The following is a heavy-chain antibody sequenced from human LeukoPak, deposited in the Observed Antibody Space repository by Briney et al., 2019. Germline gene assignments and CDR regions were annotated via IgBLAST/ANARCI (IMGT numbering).Heavy chain of an antibody. D-gene: IGHD1-26*01. CDR3: ARAGPHSGSYLGY. V-gene: IGHV1-2*06. CDR2: INPNSGGT. J-gene: IGHJ4*02. CDR1: GYTFTGYY. Sequence: ASVKVSCKASGYTFTGYYMHWVRQAPGQGLEWMGRINPNSGGTNYAQKFQGRVTMTRDTSISTAYMELTNLRSEDTAVYYCARAGPHSGSYLGYWGQGTLVTVSS.